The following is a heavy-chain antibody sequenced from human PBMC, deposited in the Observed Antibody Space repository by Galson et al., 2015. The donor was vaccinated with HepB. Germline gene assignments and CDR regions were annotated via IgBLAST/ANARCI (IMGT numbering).Heavy chain of an antibody. CDR3: ANLDYSREGGFDY. D-gene: IGHD4-11*01. J-gene: IGHJ4*02. Sequence: SVKVSCKVSGYTLTELSLHWVRQAPGKGLEWMGGFDREEGEAVYAQRFQGRVTMTEDSSTDTVYMELSSLRSEDTAVYYCANLDYSREGGFDYWGQGALITVSS. CDR2: FDREEGEA. CDR1: GYTLTELS. V-gene: IGHV1-24*01.